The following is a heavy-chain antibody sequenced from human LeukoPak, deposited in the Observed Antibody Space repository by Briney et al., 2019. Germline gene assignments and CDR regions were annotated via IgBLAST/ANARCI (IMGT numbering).Heavy chain of an antibody. CDR3: ARFKSGGWSYFDS. CDR2: IYYSGST. CDR1: GGSISSYY. V-gene: IGHV4-59*01. J-gene: IGHJ4*02. Sequence: SETLSLTCTVSGGSISSYYWSWIRQPPGKGLEWIGYIYYSGSTNYNPSLKSRVTISVDTSKNQFSLKLSSVTAADTAVYYCARFKSGGWSYFDSWGQGTPVTVSS. D-gene: IGHD2-15*01.